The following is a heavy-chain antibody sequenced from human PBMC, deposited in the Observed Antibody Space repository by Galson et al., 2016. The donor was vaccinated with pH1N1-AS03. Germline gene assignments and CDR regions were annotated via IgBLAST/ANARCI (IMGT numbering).Heavy chain of an antibody. D-gene: IGHD2-2*01. CDR2: ISGSSGST. CDR3: VRGRACSSTSCYLDY. V-gene: IGHV3-23*01. Sequence: SLRLSCAVSRFTFSMYAMSWVRQAPEKGLEWVSGISGSSGSTYYADSVKGRFTISRDNAKNTLFLQMDSLSAEDTALYYCVRGRACSSTSCYLDYWGQGTLVTVSS. J-gene: IGHJ4*02. CDR1: RFTFSMYA.